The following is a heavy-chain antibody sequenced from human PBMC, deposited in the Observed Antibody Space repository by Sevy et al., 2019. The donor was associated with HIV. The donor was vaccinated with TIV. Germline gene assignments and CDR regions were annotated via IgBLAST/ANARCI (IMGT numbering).Heavy chain of an antibody. J-gene: IGHJ4*02. CDR1: GFTFSNYA. Sequence: GGSLRLSCEASGFTFSNYAMSWVRQAPGKGLEWVSTFSFGCGKINYADSVKGRFTISRDNSKNTLYLQMNSLRAEDTALYYCAREGCSKPHDYWGQGTLVTVSS. D-gene: IGHD2-2*01. V-gene: IGHV3-23*01. CDR2: FSFGCGKI. CDR3: AREGCSKPHDY.